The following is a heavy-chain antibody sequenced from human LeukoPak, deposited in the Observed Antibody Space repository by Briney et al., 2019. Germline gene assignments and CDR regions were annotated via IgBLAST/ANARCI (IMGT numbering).Heavy chain of an antibody. J-gene: IGHJ4*02. Sequence: GGSLRLSCAASGFTFSSYGMHWVRQAPGKGLEWVSYISSSSSYTNYADSVKGRFTISRDNAKNSLYLQMNSLRAEDTAVYYCARDVPYYYDSSGYYATYFDYWGQGTLVTVSS. D-gene: IGHD3-22*01. CDR1: GFTFSSYG. CDR2: ISSSSSYT. CDR3: ARDVPYYYDSSGYYATYFDY. V-gene: IGHV3-21*05.